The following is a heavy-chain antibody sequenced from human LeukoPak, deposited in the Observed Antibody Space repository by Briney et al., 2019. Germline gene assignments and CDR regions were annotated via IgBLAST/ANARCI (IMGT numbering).Heavy chain of an antibody. CDR3: VRQVVTLSSDAFDI. J-gene: IGHJ3*02. Sequence: GGSLRLSCAASGFTFNNYWMHWVRQAPGKGLVWVSRINSDGSSTNYAASVKGRFTISRDNAKSTLYLQMNSLRAEDTAVYYCVRQVVTLSSDAFDIWGQGTMVTVSS. D-gene: IGHD2-21*02. V-gene: IGHV3-74*01. CDR2: INSDGSST. CDR1: GFTFNNYW.